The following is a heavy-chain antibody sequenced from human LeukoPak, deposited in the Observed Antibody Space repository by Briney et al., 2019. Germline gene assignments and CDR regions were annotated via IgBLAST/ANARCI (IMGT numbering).Heavy chain of an antibody. V-gene: IGHV3-48*04. CDR2: ISSSGSTI. D-gene: IGHD3-10*01. CDR1: GFTFSRHW. CDR3: ARVSFEEVRGVIVDWFDP. Sequence: GGSLRLSCADSGFTFSRHWMDWVRQAPGKGLEWVSYISSSGSTIYYADSVKGRFTISRDNAKNSLYLQMNSLRAEDTAVYYCARVSFEEVRGVIVDWFDPWGQGTLVTVSS. J-gene: IGHJ5*02.